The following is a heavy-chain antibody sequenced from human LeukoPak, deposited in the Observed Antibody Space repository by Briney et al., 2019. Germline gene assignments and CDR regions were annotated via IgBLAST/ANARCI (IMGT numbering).Heavy chain of an antibody. V-gene: IGHV4-30-4*08. CDR3: ARYDYGDYRPFDY. D-gene: IGHD4-17*01. CDR2: ISHSGST. Sequence: SETLSLTCTVSGGSIISSDYHWGWVRQPPGKGLEWIGEISHSGSTNYNPSLKSRVTISVDTSKNQFYLKLSSVTAADTAMYYCARYDYGDYRPFDYWGQGTLVTVSS. CDR1: GGSIISSDYH. J-gene: IGHJ4*02.